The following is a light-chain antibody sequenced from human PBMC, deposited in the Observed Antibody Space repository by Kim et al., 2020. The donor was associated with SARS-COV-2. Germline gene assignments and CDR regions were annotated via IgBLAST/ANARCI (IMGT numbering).Light chain of an antibody. CDR2: YDS. Sequence: SYELTQPPSVSVAPGKTARITCGGNNIGSKSVHWYQQKPGQAPVLVIYYDSDRPSGIPERFPGSNSGNTATLTISRVEAGDEADYYCQVWDSSSDHRGVF. CDR1: NIGSKS. CDR3: QVWDSSSDHRGV. V-gene: IGLV3-21*04. J-gene: IGLJ3*02.